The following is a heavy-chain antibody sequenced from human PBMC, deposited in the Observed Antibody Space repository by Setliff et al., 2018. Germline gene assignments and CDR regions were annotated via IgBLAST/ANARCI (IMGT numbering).Heavy chain of an antibody. D-gene: IGHD2-8*01. CDR1: GGTFSSHG. J-gene: IGHJ6*03. CDR2: IIPIFRTT. CDR3: AREGVDARSSTDYRYYMDV. V-gene: IGHV1-69*13. Sequence: ASVKVSCKASGGTFSSHGINWVRQAPGQGLEWMGGIIPIFRTTNYAQKFQGRVSITADESTNTAYMELSSLRSEDTAVYYCAREGVDARSSTDYRYYMDVWGKGTTVTVSS.